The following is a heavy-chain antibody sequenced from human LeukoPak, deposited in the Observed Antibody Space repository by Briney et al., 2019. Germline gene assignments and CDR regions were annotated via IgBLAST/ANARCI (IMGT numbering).Heavy chain of an antibody. CDR3: AKDSLKYCSSTSCFNRFDP. CDR1: GFTFSSYG. D-gene: IGHD2-2*01. CDR2: ISYDGSNK. V-gene: IGHV3-30*18. Sequence: GGSLRLSCAASGFTFSSYGMHWVRQAPGKGLEWVAVISYDGSNKYYADSVKGRFTISRDNSKNTLYLQMNSLRAEDTAVYYCAKDSLKYCSSTSCFNRFDPWGQGTLVTVSS. J-gene: IGHJ5*02.